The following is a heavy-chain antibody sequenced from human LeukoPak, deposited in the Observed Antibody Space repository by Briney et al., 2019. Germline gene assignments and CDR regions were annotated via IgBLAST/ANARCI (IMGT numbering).Heavy chain of an antibody. CDR3: AILIARGDGRYYFDY. D-gene: IGHD3-16*02. CDR1: GGTFSSYA. J-gene: IGHJ4*02. V-gene: IGHV1-69*04. Sequence: GASVKVSCKASGGTFSSYAISWVRQAPGQGLEWMGGIIPILGIANYAQKFQGRVTITADKSTSTAYMELSSLRSEDTAVYYCAILIARGDGRYYFDYWGQGTLVTVSP. CDR2: IIPILGIA.